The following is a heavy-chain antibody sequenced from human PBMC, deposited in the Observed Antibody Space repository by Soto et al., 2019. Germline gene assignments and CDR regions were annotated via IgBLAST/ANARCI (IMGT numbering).Heavy chain of an antibody. Sequence: PSETLSLTCTVSGGSVSSGGYYWSWIRQPPGKGLEWIGYIYYSGSTNYNPSLNSRVTISVDTSKNQFSLKVSSVTAADTAVYYCARGYGRNFDYWGQGTLVTVSS. D-gene: IGHD5-18*01. CDR2: IYYSGST. CDR3: ARGYGRNFDY. J-gene: IGHJ4*02. CDR1: GGSVSSGGYY. V-gene: IGHV4-61*08.